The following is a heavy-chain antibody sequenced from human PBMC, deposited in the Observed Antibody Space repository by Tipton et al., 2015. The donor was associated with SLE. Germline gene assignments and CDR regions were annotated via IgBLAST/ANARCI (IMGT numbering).Heavy chain of an antibody. CDR2: VYYSGST. V-gene: IGHV4-31*02. CDR1: GVSITSGGYY. CDR3: ARQWGSLDY. J-gene: IGHJ4*02. D-gene: IGHD1-26*01. Sequence: LRLSCTVSGVSITSGGYYWTWIRQHPGKALEWIGYVYYSGSTYYNPSLKGRVIMSVDTSKNQFSLNLSSVTAADTAVYYCARQWGSLDYWGQGTLVTVSS.